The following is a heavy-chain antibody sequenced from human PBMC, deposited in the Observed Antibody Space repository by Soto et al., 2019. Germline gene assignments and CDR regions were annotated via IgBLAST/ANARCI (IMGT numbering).Heavy chain of an antibody. J-gene: IGHJ4*02. CDR3: ARARIVGAAFDY. CDR2: MNPNTGNT. D-gene: IGHD1-26*01. CDR1: GYTFTSSD. V-gene: IGHV1-8*01. Sequence: QVQLVQSGAEVKKSGASVKVSCKASGYTFTSSDINWVRQATGQGLEWMGWMNPNTGNTGYTQRFQGRVTMTRHISITTAYMELSSLRSDDTAVYYCARARIVGAAFDYWGQGTLVTVSS.